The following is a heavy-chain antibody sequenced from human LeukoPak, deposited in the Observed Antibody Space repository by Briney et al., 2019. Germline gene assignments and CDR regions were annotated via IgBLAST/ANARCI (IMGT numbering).Heavy chain of an antibody. CDR2: INWNGGST. Sequence: GGSLRLSCAASGFTFDDYGMSWVRQAPGKGLEWVSGINWNGGSTGYADSVKGRFTISRDNAKNSLYLQMNSLRAEDTALYYCARIGRIAAAGNWFDPWGQGTLVTVSS. D-gene: IGHD6-13*01. CDR1: GFTFDDYG. V-gene: IGHV3-20*04. J-gene: IGHJ5*02. CDR3: ARIGRIAAAGNWFDP.